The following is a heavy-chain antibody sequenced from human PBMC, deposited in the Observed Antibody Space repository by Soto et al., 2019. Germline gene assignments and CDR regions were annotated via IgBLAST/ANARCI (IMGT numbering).Heavy chain of an antibody. Sequence: GGSLRLSCAASGFTFSDYAMHWVRQAPGKGLEWAAVIWYDGSKKYYTDSVKGRFTISRDNSKNTMYLQMNSLRAEDTAVYYCGRTVEQQQLGFGMDVWGQGSQVTVYS. D-gene: IGHD6-13*01. CDR2: IWYDGSKK. V-gene: IGHV3-33*01. J-gene: IGHJ6*01. CDR3: GRTVEQQQLGFGMDV. CDR1: GFTFSDYA.